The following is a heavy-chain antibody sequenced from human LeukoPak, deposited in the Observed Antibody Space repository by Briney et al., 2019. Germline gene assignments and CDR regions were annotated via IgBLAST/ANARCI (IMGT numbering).Heavy chain of an antibody. D-gene: IGHD1-26*01. V-gene: IGHV3-30*02. CDR3: AKDKGLISGKYYFDY. J-gene: IGHJ4*02. CDR1: GFTFSNYA. CDR2: IWYDGSNN. Sequence: GGSLRLSCAASGFTFSNYAIHWVRQAPGKGLEWVGFIWYDGSNNYHVDSVKGRFTISRDNSKNTVHLQMNSLRAEDTAVYYCAKDKGLISGKYYFDYWGQGALVTVPS.